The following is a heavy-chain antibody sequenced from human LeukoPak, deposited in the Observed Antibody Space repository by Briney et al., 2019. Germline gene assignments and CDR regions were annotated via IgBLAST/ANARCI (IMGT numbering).Heavy chain of an antibody. CDR3: ATVSPPTVGSSSFFDY. Sequence: GGSLRLSCAASGLTVTNNYMSWVGQAPGKGLEWISVIYSGGATYYAHSVKGRVTISRDDSQNTLYLQVNSLRAEDTAVYYCATVSPPTVGSSSFFDYWGQGTLVAVSS. J-gene: IGHJ4*02. CDR2: IYSGGAT. D-gene: IGHD1-26*01. V-gene: IGHV3-53*01. CDR1: GLTVTNNY.